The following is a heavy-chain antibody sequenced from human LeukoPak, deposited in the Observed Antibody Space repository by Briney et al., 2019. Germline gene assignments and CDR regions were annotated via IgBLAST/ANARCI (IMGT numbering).Heavy chain of an antibody. J-gene: IGHJ3*02. D-gene: IGHD4-17*01. Sequence: PSETLSLTCTVSGGSITNYYWSWVRQPPGKGLESIGYIYYTGSTNYNPSLKGRVTISVDTSKNQFSLKLSSVTAADTAVYYCATDTSADYAVAAFDIWGQGTMVTVSS. CDR3: ATDTSADYAVAAFDI. CDR2: IYYTGST. CDR1: GGSITNYY. V-gene: IGHV4-59*01.